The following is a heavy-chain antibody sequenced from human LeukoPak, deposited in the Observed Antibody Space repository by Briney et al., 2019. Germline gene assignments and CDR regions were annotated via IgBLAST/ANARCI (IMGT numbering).Heavy chain of an antibody. CDR1: GFTFSSYG. J-gene: IGHJ4*02. V-gene: IGHV3-7*01. Sequence: GGTLRLSCAASGFTFSSYGMSWVRQAQGKGLEWVANINQDGTEKYYVDSVKGRFTISRDNGKNSLYLQMNSLRVEDTAVYYCAKLAKYFYGAETFYFFEHWGQGTPVTASS. D-gene: IGHD3-10*01. CDR3: AKLAKYFYGAETFYFFEH. CDR2: INQDGTEK.